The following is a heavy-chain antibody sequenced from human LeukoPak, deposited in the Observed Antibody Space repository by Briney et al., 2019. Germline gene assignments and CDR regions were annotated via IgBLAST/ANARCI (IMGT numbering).Heavy chain of an antibody. CDR1: GGSISSGGYY. J-gene: IGHJ4*02. D-gene: IGHD4-17*01. CDR2: IYYSGST. CDR3: ARAERLDYGDYERFDY. V-gene: IGHV4-31*03. Sequence: MSSETLSLTCTVSGGSISSGGYYWSWIRQHPGKGLEWIGYIYYSGSTYYNPSLKSRVTISVDTSKNQFPLKLSSVTAADTAVYYCARAERLDYGDYERFDYWGQGTLVTVSS.